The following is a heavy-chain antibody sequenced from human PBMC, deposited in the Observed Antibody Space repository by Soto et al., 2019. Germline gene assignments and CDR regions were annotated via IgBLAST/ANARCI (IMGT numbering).Heavy chain of an antibody. CDR3: DSTSAAYVSGTHRPSLDN. D-gene: IGHD3-16*02. J-gene: IGHJ4*02. V-gene: IGHV5-10-1*01. CDR2: INPTDSYT. CDR1: GYTFTSYW. Sequence: RGDSLKISCQGSGYTFTSYWITWVRQMPGKGLEWMARINPTDSYTNYSPSFQGHVTISVDKSISTAYLQWSSLRASDTATYYCDSTSAAYVSGTHRPSLDNWGQGTRVTVSA.